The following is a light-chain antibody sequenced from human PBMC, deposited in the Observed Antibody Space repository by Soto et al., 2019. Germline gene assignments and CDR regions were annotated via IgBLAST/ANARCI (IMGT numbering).Light chain of an antibody. V-gene: IGKV1-6*01. CDR1: QGIRTD. CDR3: LQDYSDPRT. Sequence: AVQLTQAPSSLSGSVGYIVTITCRASQGIRTDLGWYQQSPGKAPKVLIFGASTLQSGVPSRFSGSGSGTDFTLTISSLQPEDVETYYCLQDYSDPRTFGQGTKVDIK. CDR2: GAS. J-gene: IGKJ1*01.